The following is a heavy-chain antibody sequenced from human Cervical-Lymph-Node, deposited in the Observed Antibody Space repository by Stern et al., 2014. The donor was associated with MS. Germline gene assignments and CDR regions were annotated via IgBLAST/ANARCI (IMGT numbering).Heavy chain of an antibody. CDR2: IIRIVGTA. J-gene: IGHJ4*02. CDR1: GDTFSSYA. D-gene: IGHD2-15*01. Sequence: VQLVESGAEVKKPGSSVKVSCKASGDTFSSYAISWVRQAPGQGLEWLGGIIRIVGTANYAQKFQGRVTITADESTSTAYMELSSLRSEDTAVYYCASGRRGLTYFDYWGQGTLVTVSS. CDR3: ASGRRGLTYFDY. V-gene: IGHV1-69*01.